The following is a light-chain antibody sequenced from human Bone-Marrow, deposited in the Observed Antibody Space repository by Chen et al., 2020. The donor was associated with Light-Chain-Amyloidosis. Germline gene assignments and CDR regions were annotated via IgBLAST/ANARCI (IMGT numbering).Light chain of an antibody. CDR1: QDISNY. J-gene: IGKJ4*01. Sequence: DIQMTQSPSSLPASVGDRVSITCQASQDISNYLNWYLQKPGEAPKLLIYDASNLGAGVPSRFSGGRSGTHFTLTISSLQPEDVATFYCQQYHTLPLTFGGGTKLEIK. CDR2: DAS. V-gene: IGKV1-33*01. CDR3: QQYHTLPLT.